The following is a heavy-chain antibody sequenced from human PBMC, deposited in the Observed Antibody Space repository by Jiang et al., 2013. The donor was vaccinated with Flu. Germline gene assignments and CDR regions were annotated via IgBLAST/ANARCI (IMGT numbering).Heavy chain of an antibody. CDR1: GGSFSSSSYF. J-gene: IGHJ4*02. CDR3: ARAQKYSGFELPYFDS. D-gene: IGHD5-12*01. CDR2: IYDSGSS. V-gene: IGHV4-39*07. Sequence: PGLVKPSETLSLTCTVSGGSFSSSSYFWGWIRQPPGKGLEWIGSIYDSGSSWYNPSLKSRVTISVDTFKSQFSLKVRSVTAAGAAVYYCARAQKYSGFELPYFDSWGQGILVTVSS.